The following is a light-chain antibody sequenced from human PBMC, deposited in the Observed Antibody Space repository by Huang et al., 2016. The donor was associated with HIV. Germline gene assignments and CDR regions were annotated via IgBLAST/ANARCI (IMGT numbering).Light chain of an antibody. CDR1: QNVNKY. CDR3: QWRSHWPPIT. Sequence: ETLLTQSPATLSVSPGERATFSCRASQNVNKYVTWYQQKPGQPPRLLIYDTAKRATGIPARFSGSVSVTDFNLTISSLEPEDLAVYFCQWRSHWPPITFGQGTRL. CDR2: DTA. J-gene: IGKJ5*01. V-gene: IGKV3-11*01.